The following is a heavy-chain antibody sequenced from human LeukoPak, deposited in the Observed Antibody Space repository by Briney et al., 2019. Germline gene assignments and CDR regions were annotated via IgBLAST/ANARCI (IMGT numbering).Heavy chain of an antibody. CDR3: ARHSTSSNWFDS. D-gene: IGHD2-2*01. Sequence: GGSLRLSCAASGFTFSSYAMSWVRQAPGKGLEWISGIYWNGGDTAYAESVRGRFTISRDNPKNSLYLQMNSLRVEDTALYYCARHSTSSNWFDSWGQGTLVTVSS. J-gene: IGHJ5*01. CDR1: GFTFSSYA. CDR2: IYWNGGDT. V-gene: IGHV3-20*04.